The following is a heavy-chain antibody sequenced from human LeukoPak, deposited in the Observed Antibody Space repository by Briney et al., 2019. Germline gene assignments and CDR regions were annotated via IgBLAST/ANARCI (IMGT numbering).Heavy chain of an antibody. CDR1: SGSISSYY. D-gene: IGHD1-26*01. V-gene: IGHV4-4*07. J-gene: IGHJ6*03. Sequence: KPSETLSLTCTVSSGSISSYYWSWIRQPAGKGLEWIGRIYTSGSTNYNPSLKSRVTMSVDTSKNQFSLKLSSVTAADTAVYYCARTSGSFYYYYYMDVWGKGTTVTVSS. CDR3: ARTSGSFYYYYYMDV. CDR2: IYTSGST.